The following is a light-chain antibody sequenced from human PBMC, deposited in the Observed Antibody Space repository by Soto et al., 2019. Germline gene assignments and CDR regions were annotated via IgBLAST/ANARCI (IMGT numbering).Light chain of an antibody. J-gene: IGLJ3*02. V-gene: IGLV6-57*03. Sequence: NFMLTQPHSVSESPGKTVTISCTRSSGSIASNYVQWYQQRPGSAPTTVIYEDNQRPSGVPDRFSGSIDSSSNSASLTISRLKTEDEADYYCQSYDSSNWVFGAGTKLTVL. CDR1: SGSIASNY. CDR2: EDN. CDR3: QSYDSSNWV.